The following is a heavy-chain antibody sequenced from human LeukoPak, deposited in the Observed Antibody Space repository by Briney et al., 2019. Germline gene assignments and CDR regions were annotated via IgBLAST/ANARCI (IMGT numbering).Heavy chain of an antibody. Sequence: GEPLKSSCQCPGYTFVHYWIAWVRQMPGKGLEFVGMMYPDDSKTNYSPSFQGQVTISVDKSINTAYLQWSSLKASDTAMYYCARRVKEALGAFDFWGHGTVVTVSS. CDR2: MYPDDSKT. D-gene: IGHD3-3*01. J-gene: IGHJ3*01. V-gene: IGHV5-51*01. CDR3: ARRVKEALGAFDF. CDR1: GYTFVHYW.